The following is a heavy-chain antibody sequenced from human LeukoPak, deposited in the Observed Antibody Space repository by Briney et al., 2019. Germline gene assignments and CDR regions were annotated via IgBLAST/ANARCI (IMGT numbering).Heavy chain of an antibody. J-gene: IGHJ4*02. V-gene: IGHV3-66*01. CDR3: ASASYSSSWYGWGQLDY. CDR2: IYSGGST. Sequence: LPGGSLRLSCAASGFTVSSNYMSWVRQAPGKGLEWVSVIYSGGSTYYADSVKGRFTISRDNSKNTLYLQMNSLRAEDTAVYYCASASYSSSWYGWGQLDYWGQGTLVTVSS. D-gene: IGHD6-13*01. CDR1: GFTVSSNY.